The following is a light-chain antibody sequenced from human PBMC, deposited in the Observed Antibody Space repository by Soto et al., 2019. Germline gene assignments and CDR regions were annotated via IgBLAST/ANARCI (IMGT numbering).Light chain of an antibody. CDR3: QQYGSSPWT. J-gene: IGKJ1*01. CDR1: ESIASNY. CDR2: GAS. Sequence: EIVLTQSPGTLSLSPGERATLSCRASESIASNYLAWYQQKPGQAPRLLMHGASSRATGIPDRFSGNGSGTDFTLTITRLQPEDFAVYYCQQYGSSPWTSGQGTKVDIK. V-gene: IGKV3-20*01.